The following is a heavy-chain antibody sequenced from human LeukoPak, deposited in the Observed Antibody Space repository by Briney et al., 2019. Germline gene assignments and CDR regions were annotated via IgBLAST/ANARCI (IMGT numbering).Heavy chain of an antibody. V-gene: IGHV3-53*01. CDR2: IYNDGTA. CDR1: GFTFSNSP. Sequence: EGSLRLSCAASGFTFSNSPMTWVRQAPGKGLEWVSVIYNDGTAYYADSVKGRFTISRDNSKNTLYLQMNSLRAEDTAVYYCARDSYYYDHWGQGTLVTVSS. J-gene: IGHJ4*02. CDR3: ARDSYYYDH.